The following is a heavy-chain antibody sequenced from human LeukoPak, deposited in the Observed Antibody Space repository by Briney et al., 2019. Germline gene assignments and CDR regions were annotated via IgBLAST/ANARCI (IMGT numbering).Heavy chain of an antibody. J-gene: IGHJ4*02. CDR2: IWYDGSNE. V-gene: IGHV3-33*01. CDR1: GFTFSSYG. Sequence: GRSLRLSCAASGFTFSSYGMHWVRQAPGKGLERVAVIWYDGSNEYYADSVKGRFTISRDNSKNTLYLQMNSLRAEDTAVYYCARDVEPGLWYFDYWGQGTLVTVSS. D-gene: IGHD2-21*01. CDR3: ARDVEPGLWYFDY.